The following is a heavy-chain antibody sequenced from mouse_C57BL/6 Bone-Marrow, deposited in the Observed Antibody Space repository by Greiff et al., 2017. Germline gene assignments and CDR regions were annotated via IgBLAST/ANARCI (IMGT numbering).Heavy chain of an antibody. V-gene: IGHV1-58*01. CDR2: MYIGNGYT. J-gene: IGHJ4*01. CDR3: AATVVAPMDY. Sequence: VQLKESGAELVRPGSSVKMSCKTSGYTFTSYGINWVKQRPGQGLEWIGYMYIGNGYTEYNEKFKGKATLTSDTSSITAYMQLSSLTSADSAIYFCAATVVAPMDYWGQGTSVTVSS. D-gene: IGHD1-1*01. CDR1: GYTFTSYG.